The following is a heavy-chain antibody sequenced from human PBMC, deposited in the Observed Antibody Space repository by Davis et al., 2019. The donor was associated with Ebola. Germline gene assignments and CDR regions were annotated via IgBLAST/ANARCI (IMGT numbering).Heavy chain of an antibody. D-gene: IGHD3-3*01. CDR3: ARSGLSFGVVKYHYGMDA. J-gene: IGHJ6*04. V-gene: IGHV3-23*01. CDR2: ISGSGGNT. CDR1: GFTFSNYA. Sequence: GGSLRLSCAVSGFTFSNYAMSWVRQAPGKGLEWVSAISGSGGNTYYADSVKGRFTISRDNSKKTMYLQMNSLRGEDTAVYYCARSGLSFGVVKYHYGMDAWGKGTTVTVSS.